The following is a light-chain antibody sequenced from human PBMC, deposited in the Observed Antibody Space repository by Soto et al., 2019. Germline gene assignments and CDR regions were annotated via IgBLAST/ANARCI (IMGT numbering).Light chain of an antibody. CDR2: EVS. J-gene: IGLJ1*01. CDR3: TSYTGISTPYV. CDR1: SSDVGSYNY. Sequence: QSVLTQPASVSGSPGQSITLSCTGTSSDVGSYNYVSWYQHHPGKAPKLMIYEVSNRPSGVSNRFSGSKSGNTASLTISGLQDEDEADYYCTSYTGISTPYVFGTGTKVTVL. V-gene: IGLV2-14*01.